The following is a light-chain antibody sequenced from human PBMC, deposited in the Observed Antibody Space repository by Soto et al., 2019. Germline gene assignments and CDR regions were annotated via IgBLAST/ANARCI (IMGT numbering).Light chain of an antibody. CDR1: QTVGIS. J-gene: IGKJ2*01. CDR3: QQTYSPPRT. V-gene: IGKV3-11*01. CDR2: DAS. Sequence: LTQSPASLSLSPGERASLSCKASQTVGISLAWYQHKPGQPPRLLIYDASKLHSGVPSRFSGSGSGTDFTLIISSLQPEDFASYYCQQTYSPPRTFGQGTKLEI.